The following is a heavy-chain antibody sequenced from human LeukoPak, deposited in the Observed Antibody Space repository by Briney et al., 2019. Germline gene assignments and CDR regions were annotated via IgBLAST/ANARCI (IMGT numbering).Heavy chain of an antibody. CDR1: GGTFSSYA. J-gene: IGHJ6*03. D-gene: IGHD1-1*01. CDR3: ASFGQNWNDRRYLWYYYYMDV. V-gene: IGHV1-69*06. Sequence: ASVKVSCKASGGTFSSYAISWVRQAPGQGLEWMGGIIPIFGTANYAQKFQGRVTITADKSTSTAYMGLSSLRSEDTAVYYCASFGQNWNDRRYLWYYYYMDVWGKGTTVTVSS. CDR2: IIPIFGTA.